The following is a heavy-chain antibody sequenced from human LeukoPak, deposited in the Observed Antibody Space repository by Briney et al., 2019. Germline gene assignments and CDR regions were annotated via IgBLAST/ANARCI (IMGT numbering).Heavy chain of an antibody. CDR2: IYYSGST. CDR1: GGSISSYY. J-gene: IGHJ4*02. CDR3: ASLRDGDYVFDY. V-gene: IGHV4-59*01. D-gene: IGHD4-17*01. Sequence: SETLSLTCTVSGGSISSYYWSWIRQPPGKGLEWIGYIYYSGSTNYNPSLKSRVTISVDTSKNQFSLKLSSVTAADTAVYYCASLRDGDYVFDYWGQGTLVTVSS.